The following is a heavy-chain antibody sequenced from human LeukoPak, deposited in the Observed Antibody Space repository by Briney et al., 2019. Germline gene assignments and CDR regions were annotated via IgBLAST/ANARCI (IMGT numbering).Heavy chain of an antibody. D-gene: IGHD4-23*01. Sequence: SETLSPTCTVSGGSISSYYWSWIRQPPGKGLEWIGYIYYSGSTNYNPSLKSRATISVDTSKNQFSLKLSSVTAADTAVYYCAREVGDYGGNGFDYWGQGTLVTVSS. CDR1: GGSISSYY. CDR2: IYYSGST. CDR3: AREVGDYGGNGFDY. V-gene: IGHV4-59*01. J-gene: IGHJ4*02.